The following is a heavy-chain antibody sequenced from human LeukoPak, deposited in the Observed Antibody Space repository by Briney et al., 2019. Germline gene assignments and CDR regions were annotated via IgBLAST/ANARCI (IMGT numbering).Heavy chain of an antibody. Sequence: PGRSLRLSCAAPGFTFSGYAMHWVRQAPGKGLEWVAVISYDGSNKYYADSVKGRFTISRDNSKNTLYLQMNSLRAEDTAVYYCAREDYYDSSGYRAPGDYWGQGTLVTVSS. CDR3: AREDYYDSSGYRAPGDY. D-gene: IGHD3-22*01. CDR1: GFTFSGYA. J-gene: IGHJ4*02. CDR2: ISYDGSNK. V-gene: IGHV3-30-3*01.